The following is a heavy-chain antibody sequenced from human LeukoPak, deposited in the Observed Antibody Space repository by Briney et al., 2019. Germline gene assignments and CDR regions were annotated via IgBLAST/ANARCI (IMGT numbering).Heavy chain of an antibody. CDR2: ISGSGGST. CDR3: AKDIYYYDSSGPFDY. J-gene: IGHJ4*02. CDR1: GFTLSSYA. D-gene: IGHD3-22*01. Sequence: GGSLRLSCAASGFTLSSYAMSWVRQAPGKGLEWISAISGSGGSTYYADSVKGRFTISRDNSKNTLYLQMNSLRAEDTAVHYCAKDIYYYDSSGPFDYWGQGTLVTVSS. V-gene: IGHV3-23*01.